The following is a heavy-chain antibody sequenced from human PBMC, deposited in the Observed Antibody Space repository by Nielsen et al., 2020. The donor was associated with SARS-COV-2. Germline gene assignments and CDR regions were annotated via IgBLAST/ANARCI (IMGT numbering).Heavy chain of an antibody. D-gene: IGHD2-15*01. CDR2: ISYDGSNR. CDR3: VRELEDIVVVVAAPDY. J-gene: IGHJ4*02. V-gene: IGHV3-30*13. Sequence: GGSLRLSCAASGFTFSHYGMHWVRQTPGKGLEWVAVISYDGSNRDYADLVQGRVTISRDNSKNRVSLQMNSLSAEDTAVYYCVRELEDIVVVVAAPDYWGQGTLVTVSS. CDR1: GFTFSHYG.